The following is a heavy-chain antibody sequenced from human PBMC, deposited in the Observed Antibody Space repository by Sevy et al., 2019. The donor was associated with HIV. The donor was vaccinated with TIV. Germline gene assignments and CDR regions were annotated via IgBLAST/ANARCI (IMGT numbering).Heavy chain of an antibody. CDR3: AKDFTGYNGMDV. CDR2: ISYHGRDK. V-gene: IGHV3-30*18. CDR1: GITFSTSG. Sequence: GGSLRLSCVVSGITFSTSGMHWVRQAPGKGLEGVAVISYHGRDKFYADSVKGRSTISSDNSKNILYLQLISLRAEDTAVYYCAKDFTGYNGMDVWGHGTMVTVSS. D-gene: IGHD3-9*01. J-gene: IGHJ6*02.